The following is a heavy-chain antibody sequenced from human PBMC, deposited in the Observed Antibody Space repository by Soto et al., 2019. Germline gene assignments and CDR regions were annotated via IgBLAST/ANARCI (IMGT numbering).Heavy chain of an antibody. D-gene: IGHD3-10*01. V-gene: IGHV4-34*01. J-gene: IGHJ5*02. Sequence: VQLQQWGAGLLKPSETLSLTCAVYGGSFSGYYWSWIRQPPGKGLEWIGEINHSGSTNYNPSLKSRVSISVDTSKNQFSLKVSSVTAADTAVYYCARGGGGLLWFGDQRGNWFDPWGQGTLVTVSS. CDR1: GGSFSGYY. CDR3: ARGGGGLLWFGDQRGNWFDP. CDR2: INHSGST.